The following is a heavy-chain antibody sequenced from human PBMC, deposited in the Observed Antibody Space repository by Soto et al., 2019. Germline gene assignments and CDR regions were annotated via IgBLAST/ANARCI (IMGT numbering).Heavy chain of an antibody. D-gene: IGHD2-2*01. CDR1: GFTFSSYS. CDR3: ARVLVDRDLFRYCSSTSCYEDYYYGMDV. J-gene: IGHJ6*02. Sequence: PGGSLRLSCAASGFTFSSYSMNWVRQAPGKGLEWVSSISSSSSYIYYADSVKGRFTISRDNAKNSLYLQMNSLRAEDTAVYYCARVLVDRDLFRYCSSTSCYEDYYYGMDVWGQGTTVTVSS. V-gene: IGHV3-21*01. CDR2: ISSSSSYI.